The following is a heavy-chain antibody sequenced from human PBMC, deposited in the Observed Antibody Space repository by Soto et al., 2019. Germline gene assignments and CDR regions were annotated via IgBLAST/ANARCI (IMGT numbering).Heavy chain of an antibody. D-gene: IGHD3-10*01. J-gene: IGHJ4*02. Sequence: EVQLVESGGGLVQPGGSLRLSCAASGFTFSSYWMSWVRQAPGKGLEWVANIKQGGSEKYYVDSVKGRFTISRDNAKNSLYLQMNSLRAEDTAVYYCARTVMVRGVIFDYWGQGTLVTVSS. V-gene: IGHV3-7*05. CDR3: ARTVMVRGVIFDY. CDR2: IKQGGSEK. CDR1: GFTFSSYW.